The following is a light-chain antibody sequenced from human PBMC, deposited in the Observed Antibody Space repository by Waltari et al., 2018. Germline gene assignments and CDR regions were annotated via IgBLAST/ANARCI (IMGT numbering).Light chain of an antibody. Sequence: DIQMTQSPSSLSASVGDRVTITCRASQNISSYLNWYRQKPGKAPKLLIYAASSLQSGVPSRFSGSGSGTDFTLTISSLQPEDFATYYCQQSYSTLYTFGQGTKLEIK. CDR3: QQSYSTLYT. CDR1: QNISSY. CDR2: AAS. J-gene: IGKJ2*01. V-gene: IGKV1-39*01.